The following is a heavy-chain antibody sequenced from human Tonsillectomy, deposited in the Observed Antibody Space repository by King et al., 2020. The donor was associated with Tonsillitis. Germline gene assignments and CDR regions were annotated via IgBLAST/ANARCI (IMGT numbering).Heavy chain of an antibody. J-gene: IGHJ2*01. D-gene: IGHD3-10*01. CDR3: AGVLLGRGTMARVENRYFGL. Sequence: VQLQESGPGLVKPSETLSLTCTVSGGSVSSGSYYWSWIRQPPGKGLEWIGYIYYSGSTNYNPSLKSRVTISVDTSKNPFSLKLSSVTAADTAVYYCAGVLLGRGTMARVENRYFGLWGRGTLVTVSS. V-gene: IGHV4-61*01. CDR1: GGSVSSGSYY. CDR2: IYYSGST.